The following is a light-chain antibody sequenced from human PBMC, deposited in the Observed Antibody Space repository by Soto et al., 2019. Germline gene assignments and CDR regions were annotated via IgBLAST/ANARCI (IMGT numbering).Light chain of an antibody. Sequence: DIQMTQSPSSLSASLGDRVTITCRVSQSISNFLNWVQHKPGNAPKVLISAASTLQSGVPPRFSGSESGTDFTLTISSLQPEDSASYYCQQYYNSVLTFGGGTKVEIK. V-gene: IGKV1-39*01. CDR3: QQYYNSVLT. J-gene: IGKJ4*01. CDR1: QSISNF. CDR2: AAS.